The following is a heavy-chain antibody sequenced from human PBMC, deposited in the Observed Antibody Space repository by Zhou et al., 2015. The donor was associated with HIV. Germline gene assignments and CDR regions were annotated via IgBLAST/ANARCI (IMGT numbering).Heavy chain of an antibody. CDR1: GGSFSTDG. V-gene: IGHV1-69*01. Sequence: LMQSGTEVTKPGSSVKVSCKASGGSFSTDGISWVRQAPGQGLEWVGGIIPVFGTTKNAQKFQGRVTITATDTTSTRLQSDLRTSEYREDHGRCYYCARGSRGSTSVGRGRYFD. J-gene: IGHJ2*01. CDR3: ARGSRGSTSVGRGRYFD. D-gene: IGHD1-26*01. CDR2: IIPVFGTT.